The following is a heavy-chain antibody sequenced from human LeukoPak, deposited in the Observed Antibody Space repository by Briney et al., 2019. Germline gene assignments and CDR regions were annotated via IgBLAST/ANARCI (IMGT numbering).Heavy chain of an antibody. J-gene: IGHJ3*02. CDR2: IRYDGSNK. CDR1: GFTFSSYG. Sequence: GGSLRLSCAASGFTFSSYGMHWVRQAPGKGLEWVAFIRYDGSNKYYADSVKGRFTISRDNSKNTLYLQMNSLRAEDTAVYYCAVNSGYDYDDAFDIWGQGTMVTVSS. CDR3: AVNSGYDYDDAFDI. D-gene: IGHD5-12*01. V-gene: IGHV3-30*02.